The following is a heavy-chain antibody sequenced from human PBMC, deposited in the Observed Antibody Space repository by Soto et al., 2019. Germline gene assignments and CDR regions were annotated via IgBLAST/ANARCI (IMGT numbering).Heavy chain of an antibody. Sequence: GASVKVSCKASGYTLTDNYMHWVREAPGQGLEWMGWISAYNGNTNYAQKLQGRVTMTTDTSTSTAYMELRSLRSDDTAAYYCAGGGGGFSPMDDAFDIWGQGTMVTVSS. CDR1: GYTLTDNY. D-gene: IGHD3-16*01. CDR3: AGGGGGFSPMDDAFDI. J-gene: IGHJ3*02. V-gene: IGHV1-18*04. CDR2: ISAYNGNT.